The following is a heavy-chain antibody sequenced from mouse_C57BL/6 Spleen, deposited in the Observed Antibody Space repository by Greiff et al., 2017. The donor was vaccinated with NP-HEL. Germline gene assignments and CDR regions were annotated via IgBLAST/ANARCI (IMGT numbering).Heavy chain of an antibody. J-gene: IGHJ3*01. V-gene: IGHV5-17*01. CDR2: ISSGSSTI. CDR1: GFTFSDYG. Sequence: EVQWVESGGGLVKPGGSLKLSCSASGFTFSDYGMHWVRQAPEKGLEWVAYISSGSSTIYYADTVKGRFTISRDNAKNTLFLQMTSLRSEDTAMYYCARTTVVAEGFAYWGQGTLVTVSA. CDR3: ARTTVVAEGFAY. D-gene: IGHD1-1*01.